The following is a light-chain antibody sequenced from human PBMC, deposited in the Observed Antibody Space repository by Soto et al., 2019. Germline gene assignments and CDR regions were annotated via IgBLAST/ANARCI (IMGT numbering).Light chain of an antibody. CDR2: EVS. Sequence: QSALTQPPSASGSPGQSVTISCTGTSGDVGGYNYVSWYQQHPGKAPKLMIFEVSERPSVVPDRFAASKSGNTASLTVSGLPADDEADYYCSSYASSNNYVFGTGTKLTVL. CDR3: SSYASSNNYV. J-gene: IGLJ1*01. V-gene: IGLV2-8*01. CDR1: SGDVGGYNY.